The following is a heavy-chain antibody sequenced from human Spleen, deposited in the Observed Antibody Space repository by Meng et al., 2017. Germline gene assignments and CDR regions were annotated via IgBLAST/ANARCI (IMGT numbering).Heavy chain of an antibody. V-gene: IGHV4-34*01. CDR1: GGPFSGYF. CDR3: ARSQGPYSGDYLNY. J-gene: IGHJ4*02. D-gene: IGHD5-12*01. Sequence: QVHLQQWCAGLLHPSQTLSLTCVVSGGPFSGYFWSWSRQPPGKGLEWIGEINHSWSTSYNPSLKSRVTISVDTSKCHFYLKLSSVTAADTAVYYCARSQGPYSGDYLNYWGQGTLVTVSS. CDR2: INHSWST.